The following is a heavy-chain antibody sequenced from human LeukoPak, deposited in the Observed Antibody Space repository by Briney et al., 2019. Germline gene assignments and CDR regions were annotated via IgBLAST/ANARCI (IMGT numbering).Heavy chain of an antibody. V-gene: IGHV5-51*01. D-gene: IGHD3-9*01. CDR3: ARGSDYDILTGYPCDLFDP. Sequence: GESLKISCKGSGYTFSIYWIAWVRQMPGKGLEWMGIIYPDDSDTIYSPSFQGQVTISVDKSITTAYLQWSSLKASDTAMYYCARGSDYDILTGYPCDLFDPWGQGTLVTVSS. CDR2: IYPDDSDT. J-gene: IGHJ5*02. CDR1: GYTFSIYW.